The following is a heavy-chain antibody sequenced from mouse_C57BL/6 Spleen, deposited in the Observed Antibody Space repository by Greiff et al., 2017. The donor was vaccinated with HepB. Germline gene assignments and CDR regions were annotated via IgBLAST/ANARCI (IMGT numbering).Heavy chain of an antibody. V-gene: IGHV2-9-1*01. Sequence: VKVVESGPGLVAPSQSLSITCTVSGFSLTSYAISWVRQPPGKGLEWLGVIWTGGGTNYNSALKSRLSISKDNSKSQVFLKMNSLQTDDTARYYCARESPKREALAYWGQGTLVTVSA. D-gene: IGHD3-2*02. CDR3: ARESPKREALAY. CDR1: GFSLTSYA. CDR2: IWTGGGT. J-gene: IGHJ3*01.